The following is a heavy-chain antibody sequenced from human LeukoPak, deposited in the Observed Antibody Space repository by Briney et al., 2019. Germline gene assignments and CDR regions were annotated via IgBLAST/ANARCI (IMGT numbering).Heavy chain of an antibody. J-gene: IGHJ3*01. Sequence: GGPLRLSCAASGFTVSSNYMSWVRQAPGKGLEWVSIIYSGGSTYYADSVKGRFTISRDSSKNTPYLQMNSLRAEDTAVYYCARYSSNDAFDVWGQGTVVTVSS. CDR1: GFTVSSNY. CDR3: ARYSSNDAFDV. CDR2: IYSGGST. V-gene: IGHV3-53*01. D-gene: IGHD5-12*01.